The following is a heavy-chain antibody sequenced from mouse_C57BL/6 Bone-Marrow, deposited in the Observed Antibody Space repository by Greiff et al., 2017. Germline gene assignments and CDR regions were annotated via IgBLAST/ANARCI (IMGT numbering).Heavy chain of an antibody. D-gene: IGHD2-4*01. Sequence: VHVKQSGPELVKPGASVKIFCKASGYSFPDYNMTWVKQSNGKSLEWIGVINPNYGTTSYNQKFKGKATLTVDQSSSTAYMQLSSLTSEDSAVYYCARGYDYGYGNDYWGQGTSVTVSS. V-gene: IGHV1-39*01. J-gene: IGHJ4*01. CDR2: INPNYGTT. CDR1: GYSFPDYN. CDR3: ARGYDYGYGNDY.